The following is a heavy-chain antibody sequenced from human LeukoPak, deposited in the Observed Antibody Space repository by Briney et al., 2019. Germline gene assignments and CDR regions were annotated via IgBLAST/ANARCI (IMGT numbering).Heavy chain of an antibody. D-gene: IGHD4-11*01. Sequence: GESQKISCSGSGYSFTSYWISWVRQMPGKGLEWMGRIDPSDSYTNYSPSFQGHVTISADKSISTAYLQWSSLKASDTAMYYCARHARRTVQKYFDYWGQGTLVTVSS. CDR1: GYSFTSYW. CDR3: ARHARRTVQKYFDY. CDR2: IDPSDSYT. V-gene: IGHV5-10-1*01. J-gene: IGHJ4*02.